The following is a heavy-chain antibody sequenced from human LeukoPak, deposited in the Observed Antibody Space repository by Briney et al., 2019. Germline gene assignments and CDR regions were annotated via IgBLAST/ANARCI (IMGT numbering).Heavy chain of an antibody. CDR1: GYSFTSYW. Sequence: GESLKISCKGSGYSFTSYWIGWVRQMPGKGLEWMGIIYPGDSDTRYSPSFQGQVTISADKSISTAYLQWSSLKASDTAMYYCARTYYDFWSGYSEIPLGFDPWGQGTLVTVSS. CDR2: IYPGDSDT. V-gene: IGHV5-51*01. J-gene: IGHJ5*02. CDR3: ARTYYDFWSGYSEIPLGFDP. D-gene: IGHD3-3*01.